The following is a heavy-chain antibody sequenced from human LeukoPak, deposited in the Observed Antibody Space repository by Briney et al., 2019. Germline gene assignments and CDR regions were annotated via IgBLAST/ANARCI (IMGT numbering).Heavy chain of an antibody. Sequence: SETLSLTCAVYGGSFSGYYWSWIRQPPGKGLEWIGEINHSGSTNYNPSLKSRVTISVDASKNQFSLKLSSVTAADTAVYYCARALGYSSSWPDYWGQGTLVTVSS. CDR2: INHSGST. CDR1: GGSFSGYY. CDR3: ARALGYSSSWPDY. J-gene: IGHJ4*02. D-gene: IGHD6-13*01. V-gene: IGHV4-34*01.